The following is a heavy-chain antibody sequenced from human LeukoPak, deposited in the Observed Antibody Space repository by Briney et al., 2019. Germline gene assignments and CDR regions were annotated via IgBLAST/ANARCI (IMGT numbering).Heavy chain of an antibody. D-gene: IGHD6-13*01. CDR1: GFTFSSYW. Sequence: GGSLRLSCAASGFTFSSYWMSWVRPAPGKGLEWVANIKQDGSEIYYVDSVKGRFTISRDNAKNSLYLQMNSLRAEDTAVYYCASIAAAGSFDYWGQGTLVTVSS. CDR3: ASIAAAGSFDY. CDR2: IKQDGSEI. J-gene: IGHJ4*02. V-gene: IGHV3-7*03.